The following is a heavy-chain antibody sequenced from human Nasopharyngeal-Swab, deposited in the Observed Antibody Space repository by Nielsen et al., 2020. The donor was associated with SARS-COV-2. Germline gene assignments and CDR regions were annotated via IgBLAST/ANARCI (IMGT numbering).Heavy chain of an antibody. V-gene: IGHV3-13*01. J-gene: IGHJ4*02. D-gene: IGHD6-19*01. CDR2: IGTAGDT. CDR1: GFTFSSYD. Sequence: GESLKISCAASGFTFSSYDMHWVRQATGKGLEWVSAIGTAGDTYYPGSVKGRFTISRDNSKNTLYLQMNSLRAEDTAVYYCAKSGRYSSVWGQGTQVTVSS. CDR3: AKSGRYSSV.